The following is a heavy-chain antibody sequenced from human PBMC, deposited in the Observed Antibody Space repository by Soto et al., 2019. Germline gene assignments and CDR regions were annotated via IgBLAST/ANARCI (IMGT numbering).Heavy chain of an antibody. J-gene: IGHJ5*02. CDR2: IIPIFGTA. CDR1: GGTFSSYA. CDR3: ARDLGQWLAPSNNWFDP. V-gene: IGHV1-69*12. Sequence: QVQLVQSGAEVKKPGSSVKVSCKASGGTFSSYAISWVRQAPGQGLEWMGGIIPIFGTANYAQKFQGRVTITADESTSTAYMELSSLRSEDTAVYYCARDLGQWLAPSNNWFDPWGQGTLVTVSS. D-gene: IGHD6-19*01.